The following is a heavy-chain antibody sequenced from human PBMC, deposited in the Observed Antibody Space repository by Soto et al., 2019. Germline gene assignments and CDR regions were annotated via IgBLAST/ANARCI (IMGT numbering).Heavy chain of an antibody. CDR3: AKDVGKRGYDWAY. CDR2: IWYDGSNK. V-gene: IGHV3-33*06. J-gene: IGHJ4*02. Sequence: QVQLVESGGGVVQPGRSLRLSCAASRFTFSNYGMHWVRQAPGKGLEWVAVIWYDGSNKYYADSVKGRFTISRDNSKNTLYLQMNSLRAEDTAVYYCAKDVGKRGYDWAYWGQGTLVTVSS. CDR1: RFTFSNYG. D-gene: IGHD5-12*01.